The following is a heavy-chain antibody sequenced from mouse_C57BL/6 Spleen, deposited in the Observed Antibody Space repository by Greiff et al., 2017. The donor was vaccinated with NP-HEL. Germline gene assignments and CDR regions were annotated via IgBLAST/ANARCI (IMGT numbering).Heavy chain of an antibody. J-gene: IGHJ4*01. V-gene: IGHV10-1*01. CDR2: IRSKSNNYAT. D-gene: IGHD1-1*01. Sequence: EVMLVESGGGLVQPKGSLKLSCAASGFSFNTYAMNWVRQAPGKGLEWVARIRSKSNNYATYYADSVKDRFTISRDDSESMLYLQMNNLKTEDTAMYYCVRHSIYYGSSYAMDYWGQGTSVTVSS. CDR3: VRHSIYYGSSYAMDY. CDR1: GFSFNTYA.